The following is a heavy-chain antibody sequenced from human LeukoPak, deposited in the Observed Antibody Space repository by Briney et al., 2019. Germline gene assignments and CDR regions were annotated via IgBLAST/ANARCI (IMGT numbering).Heavy chain of an antibody. CDR1: GFTFSSYS. Sequence: GGSLRLSCAASGFTFSSYSMDWVRQAPGKGLEWVSSISSSSSYIYYADSVKGRFTISRDNAKNSLYLQVNSLRAEDTAVYYCARRTPGYCSGGSCYGFQHWGQGTLVTVSS. CDR2: ISSSSSYI. CDR3: ARRTPGYCSGGSCYGFQH. D-gene: IGHD2-15*01. J-gene: IGHJ1*01. V-gene: IGHV3-21*01.